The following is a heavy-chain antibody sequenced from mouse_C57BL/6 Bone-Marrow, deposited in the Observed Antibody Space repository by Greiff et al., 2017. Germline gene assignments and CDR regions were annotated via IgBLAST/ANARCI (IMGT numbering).Heavy chain of an antibody. Sequence: QVQLQQPGAELVKPGASVKMSCKASGYTFTSYWITWVKQRPGQGLEWIGDIYPGSGSTNYNEKFKSKATLTVDTSSSTAYMQLSSLTSEDSAVYYCARGNYCNYRAWFAYWGQGTLVTVSA. J-gene: IGHJ3*01. CDR1: GYTFTSYW. CDR3: ARGNYCNYRAWFAY. V-gene: IGHV1-55*01. CDR2: IYPGSGST. D-gene: IGHD2-1*01.